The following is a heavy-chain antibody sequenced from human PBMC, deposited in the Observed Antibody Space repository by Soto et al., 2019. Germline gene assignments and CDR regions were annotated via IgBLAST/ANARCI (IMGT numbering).Heavy chain of an antibody. D-gene: IGHD6-19*01. CDR3: ASLMGSGWSNYYYYGMDV. Sequence: SETLSLTCTVSGGSVSSGSYYWSWIRQPPGKGLEWIGYIYYSGSTNYNPSLKSRVTISVDTSKNQFSLKLSSVTAADTAVYYCASLMGSGWSNYYYYGMDVWGQGTTVTVSS. CDR1: GGSVSSGSYY. CDR2: IYYSGST. J-gene: IGHJ6*02. V-gene: IGHV4-61*01.